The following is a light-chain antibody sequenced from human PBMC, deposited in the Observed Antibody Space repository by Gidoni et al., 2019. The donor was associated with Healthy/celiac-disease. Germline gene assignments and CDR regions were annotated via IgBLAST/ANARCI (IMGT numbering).Light chain of an antibody. CDR2: AAS. V-gene: IGKV1-39*01. Sequence: DIQMTKSPSSLSASVGDRVTITCRASQSISSYLNWYQQKPGKAPKLLIYAASSLQSGVPSRFSGSGSGTYFTLSISSLQPEDFATYYCQQSYSTPQYTFGQGTKLEIK. J-gene: IGKJ2*01. CDR1: QSISSY. CDR3: QQSYSTPQYT.